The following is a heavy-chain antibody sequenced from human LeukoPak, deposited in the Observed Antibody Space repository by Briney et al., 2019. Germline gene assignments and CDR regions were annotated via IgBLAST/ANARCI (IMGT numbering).Heavy chain of an antibody. CDR1: GFTFSIYW. CDR3: ARQKWEQQGRDYYFNGLDV. CDR2: IYLYGTT. V-gene: IGHV4-4*02. Sequence: PGGSLRPSCAASGFTFSIYWMSWVRQSPVKGLEWIGEIYLYGTTNYNPSFTSRVTMSVDRSRNQFSLKLTSVTAADTAVYYCARQKWEQQGRDYYFNGLDVWGPGTTVIVSS. D-gene: IGHD1/OR15-1a*01. J-gene: IGHJ6*02.